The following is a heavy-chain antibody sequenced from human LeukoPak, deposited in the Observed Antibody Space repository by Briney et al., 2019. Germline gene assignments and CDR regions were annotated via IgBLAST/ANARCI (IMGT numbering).Heavy chain of an antibody. CDR1: GGSVSSYN. Sequence: TSETLSLTCTVSGGSVSSYNWSWIRQPPGKGLEWIGCISYTGGTNYTPSLKSRVTISLDTSKNQFSLKLNSVTAADTALYYCAGSGGFTSPQNYWGQGTLVTV. CDR2: ISYTGGT. CDR3: AGSGGFTSPQNY. J-gene: IGHJ4*02. V-gene: IGHV4-59*02. D-gene: IGHD3-16*01.